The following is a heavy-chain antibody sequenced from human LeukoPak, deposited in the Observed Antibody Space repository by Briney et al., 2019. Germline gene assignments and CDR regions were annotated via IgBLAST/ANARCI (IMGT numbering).Heavy chain of an antibody. V-gene: IGHV3-33*01. Sequence: PGGSLRLSCAASGFTFNTFMHWDRQAPGKGLEWVAVIWSDGSDKFYADSVKGRFTISRDNFKNTLYLQMDSLRVEDTAVYYCVREVGRAYYFDYWGQGTPVTVSS. CDR1: GFTFNTF. J-gene: IGHJ4*02. CDR3: VREVGRAYYFDY. D-gene: IGHD1-26*01. CDR2: IWSDGSDK.